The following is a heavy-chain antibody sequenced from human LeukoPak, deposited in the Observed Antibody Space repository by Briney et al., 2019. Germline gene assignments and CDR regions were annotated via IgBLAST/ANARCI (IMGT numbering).Heavy chain of an antibody. CDR3: AKDHLPTIFGVVKRGGFDY. CDR1: GFTFSSYA. Sequence: GGSLRLSCAASGFTFSSYAMSWVRQAPGKGLDSVSAISGSARSTYYAASEQGRFTISRYNSKTPLYLQMNSLPAEDTAVYYCAKDHLPTIFGVVKRGGFDYWGQGTLVTVSS. J-gene: IGHJ4*02. V-gene: IGHV3-23*01. CDR2: ISGSARST. D-gene: IGHD3-3*01.